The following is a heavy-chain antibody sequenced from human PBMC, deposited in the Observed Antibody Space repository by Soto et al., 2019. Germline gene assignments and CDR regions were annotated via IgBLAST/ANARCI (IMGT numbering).Heavy chain of an antibody. CDR3: ARVSSRMINAFDI. J-gene: IGHJ3*02. D-gene: IGHD3-16*01. CDR2: IYYSGST. Sequence: SETLSLTCTVSGGSISSGDYYWSWIRQPPGKGLEWIGYIYYSGSTYYNPSLKSRVTISVDTSKNQFSLKLSSVTAADTAVYYCARVSSRMINAFDIWGQGTMVTVSS. CDR1: GGSISSGDYY. V-gene: IGHV4-30-4*01.